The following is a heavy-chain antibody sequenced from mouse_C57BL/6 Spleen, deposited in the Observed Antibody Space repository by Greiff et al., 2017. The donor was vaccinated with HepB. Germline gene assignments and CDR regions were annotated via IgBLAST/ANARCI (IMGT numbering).Heavy chain of an antibody. Sequence: QVQLQQSGAELARPGASVKLSCKASGYTFTSYGISWVKQRTGQGLEWIGEIYPRSGNTYYNEKFKGKATLTADKSSSTAYMELRSLTSEDSAVYFCARFYYGSSYYYAMDYWGQGTTLTVSS. V-gene: IGHV1-81*01. CDR2: IYPRSGNT. CDR1: GYTFTSYG. D-gene: IGHD1-1*01. J-gene: IGHJ2*01. CDR3: ARFYYGSSYYYAMDY.